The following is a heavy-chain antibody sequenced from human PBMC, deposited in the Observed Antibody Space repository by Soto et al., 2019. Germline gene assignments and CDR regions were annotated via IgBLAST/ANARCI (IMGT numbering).Heavy chain of an antibody. Sequence: QVQLVQSGAEVKEPGDSVRVSCEASGYTFGSHGVAWVRQAPGQGLEWMGGFIAMLGTPTYAKKVQGRATITADESLTSSYLELRSLRSEDTAVYFCARGAMAKFDYWGQGTVVTVSS. CDR2: FIAMLGTP. CDR1: GYTFGSHG. CDR3: ARGAMAKFDY. V-gene: IGHV1-69*01. D-gene: IGHD5-18*01. J-gene: IGHJ4*02.